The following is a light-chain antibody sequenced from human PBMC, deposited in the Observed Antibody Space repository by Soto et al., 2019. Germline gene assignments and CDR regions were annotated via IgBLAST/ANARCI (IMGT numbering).Light chain of an antibody. J-gene: IGLJ2*01. CDR2: EDD. CDR1: SGSIASSY. Sequence: NFMLTQPHSVSESPGKTVTISCTRSSGSIASSYVQWYQLRPGSFPTTVIYEDDQRTAGVPDRFSGSVATSSNSASLTISGLETEDEADYFCQSYDTTLLVFGGGTKLTVL. CDR3: QSYDTTLLV. V-gene: IGLV6-57*01.